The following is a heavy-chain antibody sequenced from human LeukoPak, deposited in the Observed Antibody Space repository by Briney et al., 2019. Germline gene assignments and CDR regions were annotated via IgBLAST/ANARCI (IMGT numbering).Heavy chain of an antibody. D-gene: IGHD4-17*01. V-gene: IGHV3-23*01. CDR2: ISGSGGST. Sequence: GGSLRLSCAASGFTFSSYGMSWVRQAPGKGLEWVSAISGSGGSTYYADSVKGRFTISRDNSKNTLYLQMNSLRAEDTAVYYCASSTVTTDYFDYWGQGTLVTVSS. CDR1: GFTFSSYG. J-gene: IGHJ4*02. CDR3: ASSTVTTDYFDY.